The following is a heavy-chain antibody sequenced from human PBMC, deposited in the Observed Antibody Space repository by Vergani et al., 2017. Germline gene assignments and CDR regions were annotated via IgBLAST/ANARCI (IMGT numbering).Heavy chain of an antibody. CDR2: INPSGGST. CDR3: ATRKVSVVAATVGLDAFDI. Sequence: QVQLVQSGAEVKKPGASVKVSCKASGYTFTSYYMHWVRQAPGQGLEWMGIINPSGGSTSYAQKFQGRVTMTRDTSTSTVYMELSSLRSEDTAVYYCATRKVSVVAATVGLDAFDIWGQGTMVTVSS. D-gene: IGHD2-15*01. J-gene: IGHJ3*02. CDR1: GYTFTSYY. V-gene: IGHV1-46*01.